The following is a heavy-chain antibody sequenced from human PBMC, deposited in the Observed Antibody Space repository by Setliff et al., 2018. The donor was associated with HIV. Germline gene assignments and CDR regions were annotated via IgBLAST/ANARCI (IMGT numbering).Heavy chain of an antibody. D-gene: IGHD3-16*01. CDR1: GVSISNYY. CDR3: ARGGGTGSFDY. J-gene: IGHJ4*02. CDR2: IFTSGDT. V-gene: IGHV4-4*09. Sequence: SETLSLTCTVSGVSISNYYWNWIRQPPGKGLEWIGYIFTSGDTNYNPSLRSRVTLSVDTSKNQVSLKLGSVTAADTAVYFCARGGGTGSFDYWGQGTLVTVSS.